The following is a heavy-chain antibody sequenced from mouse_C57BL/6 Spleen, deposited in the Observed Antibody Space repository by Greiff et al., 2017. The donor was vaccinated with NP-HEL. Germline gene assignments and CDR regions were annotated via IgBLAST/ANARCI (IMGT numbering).Heavy chain of an antibody. CDR1: GYSITSGYY. CDR3: ARRANGDWCDY. V-gene: IGHV3-6*01. J-gene: IGHJ2*01. Sequence: EVKLQESGPGLVKPSPSLSLPFSFTGYSITSGYYWNWIRQFPGNKLEWMGYISYDGSTNYNPSLKHRISITRDTSKNQFFQKLNSGTTEDTATYDCARRANGDWCDYWGQGTTLTVSS. CDR2: ISYDGST. D-gene: IGHD4-1*01.